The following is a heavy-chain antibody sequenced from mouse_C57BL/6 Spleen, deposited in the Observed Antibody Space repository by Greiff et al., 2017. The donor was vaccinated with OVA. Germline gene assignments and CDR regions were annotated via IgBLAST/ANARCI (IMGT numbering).Heavy chain of an antibody. J-gene: IGHJ2*01. V-gene: IGHV1-85*01. CDR2: IYPRDGST. Sequence: VMLVESGPELVKPGASVKLSCKASGYTFTSYDINWVKQRPGPGLEWIGWIYPRDGSTKYNEKFKGKATLTVDTSSSTAYMELHSLTSEDAAVYFCAREAPTVNFDYWGQGTTLTVSS. CDR3: AREAPTVNFDY. CDR1: GYTFTSYD. D-gene: IGHD1-1*01.